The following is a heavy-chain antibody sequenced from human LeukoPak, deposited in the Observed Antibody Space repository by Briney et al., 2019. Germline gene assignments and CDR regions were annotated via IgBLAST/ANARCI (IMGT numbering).Heavy chain of an antibody. V-gene: IGHV3-15*01. CDR1: GFTFSDYY. D-gene: IGHD4-23*01. CDR2: IKSKTDGGTT. Sequence: GGSLRLSCAASGFTFSDYYMSWIRQAPGKGLEWVGRIKSKTDGGTTDYAAPVKGRFTISRDDSKNTLYLQMNSLKTEDTAVYYCTTHHRVTKGLWTWYWGQGTLVTVSS. CDR3: TTHHRVTKGLWTWY. J-gene: IGHJ4*02.